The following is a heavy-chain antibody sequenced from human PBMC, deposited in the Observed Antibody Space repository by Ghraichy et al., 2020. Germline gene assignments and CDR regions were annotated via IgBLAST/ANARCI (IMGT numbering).Heavy chain of an antibody. CDR2: IYYSGST. J-gene: IGHJ5*02. CDR3: ARPGGAAGAPYNWFDP. D-gene: IGHD6-13*01. CDR1: GGSISSSSYY. V-gene: IGHV4-39*01. Sequence: SETLSLTCTVSGGSISSSSYYWGWIRQPPGKGLEWIGSIYYSGSTYYNPSLKSRVTISVDTSKNQFSLKLSSVTAADTAVYYCARPGGAAGAPYNWFDPWGQGTLVTVSS.